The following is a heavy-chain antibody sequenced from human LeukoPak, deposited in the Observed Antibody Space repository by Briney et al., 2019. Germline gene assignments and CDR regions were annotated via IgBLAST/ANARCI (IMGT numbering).Heavy chain of an antibody. J-gene: IGHJ4*02. CDR3: AKDARWYCSTTTCFIFDY. Sequence: PGGSLRLSCAASGFTFSTYAMSWVRQAPGKGLEWVSGISGGGDSTYYADSVKGRFTISRDNSKNTVYLQMNSLRAEDTAVYYCAKDARWYCSTTTCFIFDYWGQGTLVTVSS. D-gene: IGHD2-2*01. CDR2: ISGGGDST. CDR1: GFTFSTYA. V-gene: IGHV3-23*01.